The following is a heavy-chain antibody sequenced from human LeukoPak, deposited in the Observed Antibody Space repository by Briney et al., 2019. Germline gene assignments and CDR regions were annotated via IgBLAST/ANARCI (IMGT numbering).Heavy chain of an antibody. CDR3: ARGRDHYGGRTYYD. CDR2: ISSNYSYI. D-gene: IGHD4-23*01. CDR1: GVTFSSYS. Sequence: AGSLRLSCAASGVTFSSYSKNWGRKGPGKGQGLVSSISSNYSYINYSDPVKGRLTTFRDNAKYSLYLQMNSLRVEATAVYYCARGRDHYGGRTYYDWGQGTLVTVSS. V-gene: IGHV3-21*01. J-gene: IGHJ4*02.